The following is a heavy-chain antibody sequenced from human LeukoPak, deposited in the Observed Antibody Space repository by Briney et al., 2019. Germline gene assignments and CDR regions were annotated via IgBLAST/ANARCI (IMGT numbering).Heavy chain of an antibody. CDR1: GFTFSSYE. Sequence: PGGSLRLSCAASGFTFSSYEMNWVRQAPGKGLEWVANIKQDGSEKYYVDSVKGRFTISRDNAKNSLYLQMNSLRAEDTAVYYCARDRLVVVANDYWGQGTLVTVSS. D-gene: IGHD2-15*01. V-gene: IGHV3-7*01. J-gene: IGHJ4*02. CDR3: ARDRLVVVANDY. CDR2: IKQDGSEK.